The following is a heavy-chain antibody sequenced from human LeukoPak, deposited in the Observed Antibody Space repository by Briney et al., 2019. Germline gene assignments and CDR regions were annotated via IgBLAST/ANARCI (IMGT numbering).Heavy chain of an antibody. J-gene: IGHJ4*02. Sequence: ASVKVSCKASGYTFTNFAISWVRQAPGQGLEWMGWISVYNGNTKYAQKLQGRVTMTRDTSISTAYMELSRLRSDDTAVYYCAREGSYEIDYWGQGTLVTVSS. V-gene: IGHV1-18*01. CDR2: ISVYNGNT. CDR1: GYTFTNFA. D-gene: IGHD2-15*01. CDR3: AREGSYEIDY.